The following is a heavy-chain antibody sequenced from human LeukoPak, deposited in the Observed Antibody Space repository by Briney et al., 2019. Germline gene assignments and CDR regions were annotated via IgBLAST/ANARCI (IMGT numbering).Heavy chain of an antibody. CDR1: GGSISSFY. CDR2: IYHTGSF. V-gene: IGHV4-59*12. Sequence: SETLSLTCTVSGGSISSFYWSWIRQPPGKGLEWIGFIYHTGSFHYNPSLKSRVTISVDTSKNQFSLNLRSVTAADTAVYFCGRESRIVGTTPVWYYFDYWGQGTLVTVSS. CDR3: GRESRIVGTTPVWYYFDY. J-gene: IGHJ4*02. D-gene: IGHD1-26*01.